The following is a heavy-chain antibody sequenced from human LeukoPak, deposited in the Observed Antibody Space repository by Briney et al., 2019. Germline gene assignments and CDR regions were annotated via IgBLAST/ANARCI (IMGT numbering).Heavy chain of an antibody. CDR3: ARGRWLRHWFDP. CDR2: MNPNSGNT. D-gene: IGHD5-12*01. J-gene: IGHJ5*02. V-gene: IGHV1-8*01. Sequence: ASVKVSCKASGYTFTSYDINWVRQATGQGLEWMGWMNPNSGNTGYAQKFQGRVTMTRNTSTSTAYMELSSLRSEDTAVYYCARGRWLRHWFDPWGQGTLVTVSS. CDR1: GYTFTSYD.